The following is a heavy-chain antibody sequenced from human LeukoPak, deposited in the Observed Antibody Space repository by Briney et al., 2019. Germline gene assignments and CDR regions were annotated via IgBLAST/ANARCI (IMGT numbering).Heavy chain of an antibody. D-gene: IGHD3-10*01. V-gene: IGHV3-7*01. Sequence: GGSLRLSCEASGFTFSSYWMSWVRQAPGKGLEWVANIKTDGSEKYYVDPVKGRFTISRDNSKNTLYLQMNSLRAEDTAVYYCARDRGGYFDYWGQGTLVTVSS. J-gene: IGHJ4*02. CDR2: IKTDGSEK. CDR1: GFTFSSYW. CDR3: ARDRGGYFDY.